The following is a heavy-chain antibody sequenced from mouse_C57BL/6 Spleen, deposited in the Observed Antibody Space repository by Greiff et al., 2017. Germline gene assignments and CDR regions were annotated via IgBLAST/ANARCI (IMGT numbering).Heavy chain of an antibody. Sequence: EVQLVESGPGLVKPSQSLSLTCSVTGYSITSGYYWNWIRQFPGNKLEWMGYISYDGSNNYNPSLKNRISITRDTSKNQFFLKLNSVTTEDTATYYCARNYGRSGYYAMDYWGQGTSVTVSS. CDR1: GYSITSGYY. CDR2: ISYDGSN. D-gene: IGHD1-1*01. CDR3: ARNYGRSGYYAMDY. V-gene: IGHV3-6*01. J-gene: IGHJ4*01.